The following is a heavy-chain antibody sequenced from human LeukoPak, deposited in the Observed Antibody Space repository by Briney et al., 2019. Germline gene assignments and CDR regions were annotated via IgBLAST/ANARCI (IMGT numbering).Heavy chain of an antibody. J-gene: IGHJ6*02. V-gene: IGHV3-20*04. D-gene: IGHD3-16*01. CDR1: GFTFDDYG. Sequence: PGRSLRLSCAASGFTFDDYGMSWVRQAPGKGLEWVSGINWSGGRTGYADSVKGRLTISRDNAKNSLFLQMNSLRGEDTAFYYCARDGGLYGMDVWGQGTTVTVS. CDR2: INWSGGRT. CDR3: ARDGGLYGMDV.